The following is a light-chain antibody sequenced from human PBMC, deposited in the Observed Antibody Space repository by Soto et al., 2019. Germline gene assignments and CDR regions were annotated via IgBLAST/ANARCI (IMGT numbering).Light chain of an antibody. Sequence: EIMMKQSPATLSVSQGERATLSCRASQSIGSNVAWYQQKPGQAPRLLISGASTRATGIPARFSGSGSGTEFTLTISSLQSEDFAVYYCQQYNNWQLTFGPGTKVDI. CDR2: GAS. CDR3: QQYNNWQLT. J-gene: IGKJ3*01. V-gene: IGKV3-15*01. CDR1: QSIGSN.